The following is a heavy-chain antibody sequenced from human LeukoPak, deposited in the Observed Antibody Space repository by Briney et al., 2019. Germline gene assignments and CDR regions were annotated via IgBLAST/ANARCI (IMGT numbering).Heavy chain of an antibody. CDR1: GFTFSNYN. Sequence: PGGSLRLSCIASGFTFSNYNMNWVRQAPGKGLEWLSYINSRSSSMHYADSAKGRFTISRDNAKNSLYLQMDSLRVEDTAIYYCARGDLGTTSNQILDFWGQGTLVTVSS. V-gene: IGHV3-48*01. CDR3: ARGDLGTTSNQILDF. CDR2: INSRSSSM. D-gene: IGHD1-1*01. J-gene: IGHJ4*02.